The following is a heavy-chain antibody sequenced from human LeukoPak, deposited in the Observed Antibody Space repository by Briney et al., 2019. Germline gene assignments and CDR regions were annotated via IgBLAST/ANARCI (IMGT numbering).Heavy chain of an antibody. J-gene: IGHJ4*02. CDR1: GFTVSNTY. CDR2: ISGSGGST. V-gene: IGHV3-23*01. CDR3: AKVPERRFHYYDSSGYSDY. Sequence: PGGSLRLSCAASGFTVSNTYMSWVRQAPGKGLEWVSAISGSGGSTYYADSVKGRFTISRDNSKNTLYLQMNSLRAEDTAVYYCAKVPERRFHYYDSSGYSDYWGQGTLVTVSS. D-gene: IGHD3-22*01.